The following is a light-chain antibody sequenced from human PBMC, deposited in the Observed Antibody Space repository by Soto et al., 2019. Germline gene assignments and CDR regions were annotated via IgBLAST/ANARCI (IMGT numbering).Light chain of an antibody. CDR2: DAS. V-gene: IGKV3-15*01. CDR1: QSVSSN. Sequence: EIVMTQSPATLSVSPGERATLSCRASQSVSSNLAWYQQRPGQAPRLLIYDASTRATGIPTRFSGSGSGTDFTLTISSLQAEDVALYYCQQYYSSITFGQGTRLEIK. J-gene: IGKJ5*01. CDR3: QQYYSSIT.